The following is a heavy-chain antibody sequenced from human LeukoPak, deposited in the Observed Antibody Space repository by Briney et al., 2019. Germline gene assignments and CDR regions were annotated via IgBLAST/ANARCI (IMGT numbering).Heavy chain of an antibody. J-gene: IGHJ4*02. CDR2: LIASGSTT. CDR1: GFAFSKYA. D-gene: IGHD5-18*01. Sequence: GGSLRLSCAASGFAFSKYAMSWVRQAPGKGLEWVSSLIASGSTTYYADSVKGRFTISRDNSKNTVHLQMDSLRAEDSAVYYCAKNAGYSYSLYYFDYWGQGTLVTVSS. V-gene: IGHV3-23*01. CDR3: AKNAGYSYSLYYFDY.